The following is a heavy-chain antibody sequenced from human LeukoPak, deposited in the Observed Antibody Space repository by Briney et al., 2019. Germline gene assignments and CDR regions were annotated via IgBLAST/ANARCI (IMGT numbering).Heavy chain of an antibody. CDR2: IYYSGST. CDR3: ARGIAAAGTKAFFFDY. D-gene: IGHD6-13*01. J-gene: IGHJ4*02. Sequence: SETLSLTCTVSGGSISSSGYYWGWIRQPPGKGLEWIGSIYYSGSTYYNPSLKSRVTISVDTSKNQFSLKLSSVTAADTAVYYCARGIAAAGTKAFFFDYWGQGTLVTVSS. V-gene: IGHV4-39*07. CDR1: GGSISSSGYY.